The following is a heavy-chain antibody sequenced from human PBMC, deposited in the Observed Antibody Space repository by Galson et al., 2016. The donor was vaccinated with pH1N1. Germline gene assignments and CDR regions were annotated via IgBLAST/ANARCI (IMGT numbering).Heavy chain of an antibody. CDR3: ARDRGFWSGLYFDY. J-gene: IGHJ4*02. D-gene: IGHD3-3*01. V-gene: IGHV1-18*01. Sequence: SVKVSCKASGATFSSYAINWVRQAPGQGLEWIGGIGAIFGTANYAQKLQGRVTMTTDTSTSTAYMELRSLRSDDTAVYYCARDRGFWSGLYFDYWGQGTLVTVSS. CDR2: IGAIFGTA. CDR1: GATFSSYA.